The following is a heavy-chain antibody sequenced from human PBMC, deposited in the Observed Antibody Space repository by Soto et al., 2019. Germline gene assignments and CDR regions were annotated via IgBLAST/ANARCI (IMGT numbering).Heavy chain of an antibody. D-gene: IGHD1-26*01. V-gene: IGHV3-30-3*01. CDR2: VSYDGSNK. CDR1: GFTFSSYA. J-gene: IGHJ6*02. Sequence: QVQLVESGGGVVQPGRSLRLSCAASGFTFSSYAMHWVRQAPGKGLEWVAVVSYDGSNKYYADSVKGRFTISRDNSKNTVYVQMNSLRAEDTAVYYCGRSRGLYYYAMDVWGQGTTVTVSS. CDR3: GRSRGLYYYAMDV.